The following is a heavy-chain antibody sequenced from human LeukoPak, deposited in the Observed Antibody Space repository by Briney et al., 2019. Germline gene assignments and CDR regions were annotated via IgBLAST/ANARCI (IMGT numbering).Heavy chain of an antibody. CDR2: ISRSGTNT. Sequence: GGSLRLSCAASGFTFSSHAMSWVRQAPGMGLEWVAAISRSGTNTYYVDSVKGRFTISRDSSKNTLHLQMDSLRAEDTAVYYCAKDWPVSGDHYSPFDYWGQGTLVTVSS. D-gene: IGHD4-11*01. J-gene: IGHJ4*02. CDR3: AKDWPVSGDHYSPFDY. V-gene: IGHV3-23*01. CDR1: GFTFSSHA.